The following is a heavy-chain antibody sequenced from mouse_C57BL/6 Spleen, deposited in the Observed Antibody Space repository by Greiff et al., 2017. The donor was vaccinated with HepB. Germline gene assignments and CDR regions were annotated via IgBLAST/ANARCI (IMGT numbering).Heavy chain of an antibody. Sequence: VQLQQSGAELARPGASVKLSCKASGYTFTSYGISWVKQRTGQGLEWIGEIYPRSGNTYYNEKFKGKATLTADKSSSTAYMELRSLTSEDSAVYFCATTSSYYDYDGFAYWGQGTLVTVSA. D-gene: IGHD2-4*01. CDR1: GYTFTSYG. J-gene: IGHJ3*01. CDR3: ATTSSYYDYDGFAY. V-gene: IGHV1-81*01. CDR2: IYPRSGNT.